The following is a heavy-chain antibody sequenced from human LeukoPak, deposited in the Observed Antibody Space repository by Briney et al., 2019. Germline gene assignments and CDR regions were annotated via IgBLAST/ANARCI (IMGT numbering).Heavy chain of an antibody. J-gene: IGHJ4*02. CDR2: MNPNSGNT. CDR3: ARVWRSGGSCYSH. D-gene: IGHD2-15*01. Sequence: ASVKVSCKASGGTFSSYAISWVRQTTGQGLEWMGWMNPNSGNTGYAQKFQGRVTMTRNTSISTAYMELSSLRSEDTAVYYCARVWRSGGSCYSHWGQGTLVTVSS. V-gene: IGHV1-8*02. CDR1: GGTFSSYA.